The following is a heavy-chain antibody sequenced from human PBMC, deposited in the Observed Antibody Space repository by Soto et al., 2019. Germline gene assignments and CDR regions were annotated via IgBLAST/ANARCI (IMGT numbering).Heavy chain of an antibody. Sequence: SETLSLTCTVSGGSISSYCWSWIRQPPGKGLEWIGYIYYSGSTNYNPSLKSRVTISVDTSKNQFSLKLSSVTAADTAVYYCARSPPGDYDFWSGYCDYWGQGTLVTVSS. CDR2: IYYSGST. D-gene: IGHD3-3*01. CDR1: GGSISSYC. V-gene: IGHV4-59*01. J-gene: IGHJ4*02. CDR3: ARSPPGDYDFWSGYCDY.